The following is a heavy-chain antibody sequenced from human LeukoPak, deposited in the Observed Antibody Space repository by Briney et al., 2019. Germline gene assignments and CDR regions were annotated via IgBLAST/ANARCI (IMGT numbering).Heavy chain of an antibody. CDR3: ARGWGEKGRCRGGTCNNPEFDY. Sequence: GGSLRLSCVASGFTFRNYEMNWVRQAPGKGLEWVSYISGGGYTKYYADSVKGRFTISRDNAQSSLYLQMNSLRAEDTAVYYCARGWGEKGRCRGGTCNNPEFDYWGQGTLVTVSS. J-gene: IGHJ4*02. CDR2: ISGGGYTK. V-gene: IGHV3-48*03. CDR1: GFTFRNYE. D-gene: IGHD2-15*01.